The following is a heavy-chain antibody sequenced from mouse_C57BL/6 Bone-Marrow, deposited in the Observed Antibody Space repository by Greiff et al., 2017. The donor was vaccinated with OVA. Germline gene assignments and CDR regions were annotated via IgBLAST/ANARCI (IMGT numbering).Heavy chain of an antibody. J-gene: IGHJ2*01. CDR2: IDPENGDT. CDR1: GFNIKDDY. CDR3: TLYSPYYDGSRYRSYYFDY. Sequence: EVQVVESGAELVRPGASVKLSCTASGFNIKDDYMHWVKQRPEQGLEWIGWIDPENGDTEYASKFQGKATITADTSSNTAYLQLSSLTSEDTAVYYCTLYSPYYDGSRYRSYYFDYWGQGTTLTVSS. V-gene: IGHV14-4*01. D-gene: IGHD1-1*01.